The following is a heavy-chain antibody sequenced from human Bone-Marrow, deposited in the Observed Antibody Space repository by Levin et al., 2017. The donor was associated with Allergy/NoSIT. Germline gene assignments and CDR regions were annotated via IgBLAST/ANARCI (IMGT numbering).Heavy chain of an antibody. Sequence: ASVKVSCKASGYTFTAYYIHWVRQAPGQGLEWMGRLNPNGVDTNYAEKFQGRVTITRDTSISTAYMELTRLGSDDSAVYFCARALVGCSASSCYFDTWGQGTLVTVSS. V-gene: IGHV1-2*06. CDR1: GYTFTAYY. D-gene: IGHD3-22*01. CDR2: LNPNGVDT. J-gene: IGHJ5*02. CDR3: ARALVGCSASSCYFDT.